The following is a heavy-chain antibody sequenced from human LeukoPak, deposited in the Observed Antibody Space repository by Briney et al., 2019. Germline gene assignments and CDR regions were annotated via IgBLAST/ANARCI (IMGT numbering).Heavy chain of an antibody. V-gene: IGHV1-18*01. CDR3: ATSQPYTLAVAGNGDDY. J-gene: IGHJ4*02. CDR2: ISAYNGNT. CDR1: GYTFTSYC. D-gene: IGHD6-19*01. Sequence: ASVKVSCKASGYTFTSYCISWVRQAPGQGLEWMGWISAYNGNTNYAQKLQGRVTMTTDTSTSTAYMELRSLRSDDTAVYYCATSQPYTLAVAGNGDDYWGQGTLVTVSS.